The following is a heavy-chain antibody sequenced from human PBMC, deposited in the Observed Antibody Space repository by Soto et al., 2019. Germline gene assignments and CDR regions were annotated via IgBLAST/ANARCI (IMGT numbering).Heavy chain of an antibody. Sequence: TLSLTCTVSGGSISSYYWSWIRQPPGKGLEWVGYIYYSGSTYNNPSLKSRVTTSVDMSKNQFFLKLTSVTAADTAVYFCARATGRGYYYYAMDVWGQGTTVTVSS. CDR1: GGSISSYY. D-gene: IGHD5-12*01. V-gene: IGHV4-30-4*08. J-gene: IGHJ6*02. CDR2: IYYSGST. CDR3: ARATGRGYYYYAMDV.